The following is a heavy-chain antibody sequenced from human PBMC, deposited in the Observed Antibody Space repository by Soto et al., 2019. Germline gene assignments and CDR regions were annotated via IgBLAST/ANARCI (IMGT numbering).Heavy chain of an antibody. V-gene: IGHV4-31*03. CDR2: IYYSGST. Sequence: QVQLQESGPGLVKPSQTLSLTCTVSGGSISSGGYYWSWIRQHPGKGLEWIGYIYYSGSTYYNPSLKSRVTISVDTSKSQFSLKLSSVTAADAAVYYCARDRGLRPYGMDVWGQGPTVTVSS. CDR3: ARDRGLRPYGMDV. D-gene: IGHD5-12*01. CDR1: GGSISSGGYY. J-gene: IGHJ6*02.